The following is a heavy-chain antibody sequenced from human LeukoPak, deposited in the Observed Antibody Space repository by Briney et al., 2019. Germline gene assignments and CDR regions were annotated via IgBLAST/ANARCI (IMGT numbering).Heavy chain of an antibody. V-gene: IGHV3-66*02. Sequence: GGSLRLSCAASGFTVRSNYMSWVRQAPGKGLEWVSVIYSGGSTYYADSVKGRFTISRDNSKNTLYLQMNSLRAEDTAVYYWARDPGYYDSIYWGQGTLVTVS. CDR3: ARDPGYYDSIY. CDR2: IYSGGST. CDR1: GFTVRSNY. D-gene: IGHD3-22*01. J-gene: IGHJ4*02.